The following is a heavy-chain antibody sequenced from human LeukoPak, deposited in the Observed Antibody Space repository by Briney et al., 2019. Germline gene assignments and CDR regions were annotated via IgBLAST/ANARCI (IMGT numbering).Heavy chain of an antibody. Sequence: GGSLRLSCAASGFTFDDYAMHWVRQAPGKGLERVSGISWNSGSIGYADSVKGRFTISRDNAKNSLYLQMNSLRAEDTALYYCAKGAVVVAANFDYWGQGTLVTVSS. CDR3: AKGAVVVAANFDY. CDR2: ISWNSGSI. CDR1: GFTFDDYA. J-gene: IGHJ4*02. D-gene: IGHD2-15*01. V-gene: IGHV3-9*01.